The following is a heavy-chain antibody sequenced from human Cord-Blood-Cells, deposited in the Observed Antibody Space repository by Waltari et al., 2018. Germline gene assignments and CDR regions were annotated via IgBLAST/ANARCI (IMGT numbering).Heavy chain of an antibody. J-gene: IGHJ6*02. CDR3: ARGVRITIFGVVINHYYYYGMDV. Sequence: QVQLQQWGAGLLKPSETLSLTCAVYGGSFSGYYWSWIRQPPGKGLEWIGEINHSGSTNYNPSLKSRVTISVDTSKNQFSLKLSSVTAADTAVDYCARGVRITIFGVVINHYYYYGMDVWGQGTTVTVSS. CDR2: INHSGST. D-gene: IGHD3-3*01. V-gene: IGHV4-34*01. CDR1: GGSFSGYY.